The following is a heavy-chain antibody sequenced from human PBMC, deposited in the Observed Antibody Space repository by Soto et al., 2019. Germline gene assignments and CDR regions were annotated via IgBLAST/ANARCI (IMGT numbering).Heavy chain of an antibody. Sequence: QVQLVQSGAEVKKPGSSVKVSCKASGGTFSSYAISWVRQAPGQGLEWMGGIIPIFGTANYAQKFQGRVTITADESTSTAYMGLSSLRSEDTAVYYCASGGYCMSTSCHPDYYGMDVWGQGNTVTVSS. CDR2: IIPIFGTA. J-gene: IGHJ6*02. CDR3: ASGGYCMSTSCHPDYYGMDV. V-gene: IGHV1-69*12. CDR1: GGTFSSYA. D-gene: IGHD2-2*01.